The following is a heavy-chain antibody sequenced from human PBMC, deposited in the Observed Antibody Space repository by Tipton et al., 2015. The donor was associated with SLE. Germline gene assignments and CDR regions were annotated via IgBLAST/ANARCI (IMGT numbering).Heavy chain of an antibody. D-gene: IGHD2-2*01. Sequence: GLVKPSETLSLSCIVSGGSITTRSYYWSWIRQHPGKGLEWIGYIYYSGSTYYNPSLKSRVTISVDTSKNQFSLKLSSVTAADTAVYYCAREGCSSTSCYGYYYMDVWGKGTTVTVSS. J-gene: IGHJ6*03. CDR2: IYYSGST. V-gene: IGHV4-31*03. CDR1: GGSITTRSYY. CDR3: AREGCSSTSCYGYYYMDV.